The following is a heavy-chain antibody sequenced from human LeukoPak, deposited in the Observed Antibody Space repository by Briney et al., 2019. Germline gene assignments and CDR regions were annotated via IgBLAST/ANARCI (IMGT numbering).Heavy chain of an antibody. CDR1: GYSFTRYG. CDR3: ARSGRGTYYYFDL. J-gene: IGHJ4*02. CDR2: ISGSNGNT. V-gene: IGHV1-18*01. Sequence: ASVKVSCKASGYSFTRYGISWVRQAPGQGLEWMGWISGSNGNTNYAQKFQGRVTMTTDTSTGTAYMDLRNLRFDDTAVYFCARSGRGTYYYFDLWGQGTLVTVSS. D-gene: IGHD1-26*01.